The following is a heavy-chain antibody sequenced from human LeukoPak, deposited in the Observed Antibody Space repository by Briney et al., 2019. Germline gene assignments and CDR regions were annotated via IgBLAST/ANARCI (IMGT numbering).Heavy chain of an antibody. CDR3: TRGGYCSGGIFYSGELDY. Sequence: GGPLRLSRTASGFTLGDSAMSWVRQAPGVGAGSVGFIRSKACDETIEYIMSVKGRFTISRDYSKSIAYLKMSSLKTEDTAVYYCTRGGYCSGGIFYSGELDYSGEGNLVTVSS. CDR1: GFTLGDSA. V-gene: IGHV3-49*04. CDR2: IRSKACDETI. J-gene: IGHJ4*02. D-gene: IGHD2-15*01.